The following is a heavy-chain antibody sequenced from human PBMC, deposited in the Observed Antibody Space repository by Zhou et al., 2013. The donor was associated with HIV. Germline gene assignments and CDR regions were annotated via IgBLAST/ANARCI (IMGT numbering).Heavy chain of an antibody. V-gene: IGHV1-69*15. D-gene: IGHD6-6*01. CDR2: VTPFFASS. CDR3: ARGPYSSSPLDY. CDR1: GAIFSSYG. Sequence: QVQLVQSGAEVKKPGSSVKVSCKASGAIFSSYGFAWVRQAPGQGLEWMGTVTPFFASSDYAQKFQDRLTITADQSTSTIYMDLSGLTSDDTAVYYCARGPYSSSPLDYWGQGTLVTVSS. J-gene: IGHJ4*02.